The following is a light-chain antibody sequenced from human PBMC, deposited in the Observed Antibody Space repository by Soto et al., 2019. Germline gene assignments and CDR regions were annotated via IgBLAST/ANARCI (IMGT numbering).Light chain of an antibody. CDR3: QQYNNWPRT. CDR2: GAS. J-gene: IGKJ1*01. Sequence: EPVMTQSEATLSVSPGERATLSCRASQSIHTNLAWYQQKPGQPPRLLIYGASTRVTGIPTRFSGSGSGTEFTLTISSLQSEDFAVYYCQQYNNWPRTFGQGTKVEIK. V-gene: IGKV3-15*01. CDR1: QSIHTN.